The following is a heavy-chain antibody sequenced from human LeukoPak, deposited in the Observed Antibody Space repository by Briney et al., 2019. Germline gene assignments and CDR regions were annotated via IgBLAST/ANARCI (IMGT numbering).Heavy chain of an antibody. CDR1: GGSFSGYY. D-gene: IGHD3-16*02. V-gene: IGHV4-34*01. Sequence: PAETLCLTCAAYGGSFSGYYWSWIRQPPGKGLEWIGEINHSGSTNYNLSLKSRVTISVDTSKNQFSLKLSSVTAADTAVYYCARGEFRNDYVWGSYRYTLDFDYWGQGTLVTVSS. CDR2: INHSGST. J-gene: IGHJ4*02. CDR3: ARGEFRNDYVWGSYRYTLDFDY.